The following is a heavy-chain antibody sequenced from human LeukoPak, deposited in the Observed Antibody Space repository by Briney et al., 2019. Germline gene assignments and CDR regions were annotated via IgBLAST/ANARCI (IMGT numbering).Heavy chain of an antibody. D-gene: IGHD3-16*01. V-gene: IGHV3-33*01. CDR1: GFTFNSYG. CDR3: ARRSKGANYFDH. CDR2: IWHDGRNK. J-gene: IGHJ4*02. Sequence: GRSLRLSCAASGFTFNSYGLHWVRQAPGKGLEWVAVIWHDGRNKYYADSVKGRFTISRDNSRNTLYLQMNSLRAEDTAVYYCARRSKGANYFDHWGQGTLVTVSS.